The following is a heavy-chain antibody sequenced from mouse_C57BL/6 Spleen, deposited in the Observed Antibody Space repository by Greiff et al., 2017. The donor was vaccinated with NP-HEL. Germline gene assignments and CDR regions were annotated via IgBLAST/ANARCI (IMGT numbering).Heavy chain of an antibody. CDR2: IYPGSGST. Sequence: QVQLKQSGAELVKPGASVKMSCKASGYTFTSYWITWVKQRPGQGLEWIGDIYPGSGSTNYNEKFKSKATLTVDTSSSTAYMQLSSLTSEDSAVYYCARKRNYYGSRVNFDYWGQGTTLTVSS. V-gene: IGHV1-55*01. J-gene: IGHJ2*01. CDR3: ARKRNYYGSRVNFDY. D-gene: IGHD1-1*01. CDR1: GYTFTSYW.